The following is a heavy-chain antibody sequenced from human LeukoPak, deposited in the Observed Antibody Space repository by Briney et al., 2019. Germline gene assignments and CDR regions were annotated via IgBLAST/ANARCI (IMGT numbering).Heavy chain of an antibody. V-gene: IGHV3-7*01. CDR1: GFTFRNYW. J-gene: IGHJ4*02. CDR2: IKQDGGEK. D-gene: IGHD1-26*01. Sequence: GGSLRLSCAASGFTFRNYWMSWVRQAPGKGLEWVANIKQDGGEKYYVDSVKGRFTISRDNVKNSLYVQMSSLRAEDTGVYYCARDEPVGATTGWGQGTLVTVSS. CDR3: ARDEPVGATTG.